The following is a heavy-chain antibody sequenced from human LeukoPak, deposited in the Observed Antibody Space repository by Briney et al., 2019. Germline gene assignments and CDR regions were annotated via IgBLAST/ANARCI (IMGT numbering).Heavy chain of an antibody. CDR3: ARQARRESYYFDY. D-gene: IGHD3-10*01. CDR1: GGSISSSSYY. CDR2: IYYSGST. V-gene: IGHV4-39*01. Sequence: SETLSLTCTVSGGSISSSSYYWGWIRQPPGKGLEWIGSIYYSGSTYYNPSLKSRVTISVDTSKNQFSLKLSSVTAADTAVYYCARQARRESYYFDYWGQGTLVTVSS. J-gene: IGHJ4*02.